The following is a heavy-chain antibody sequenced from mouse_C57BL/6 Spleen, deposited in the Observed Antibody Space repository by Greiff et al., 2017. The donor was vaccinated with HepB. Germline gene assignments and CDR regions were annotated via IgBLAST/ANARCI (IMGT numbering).Heavy chain of an antibody. CDR1: GYTFTSYW. J-gene: IGHJ1*03. V-gene: IGHV1-69*01. Sequence: VQLQQPGAELVMPGASVKLSCKASGYTFTSYWMHWVKQRPGQGLEWIGEIDPSDSYTNYNQKFKGKSTLTVDKSSSTAYMQLSSLTSEDSAVYYCARKNDYDLSYWYFDVWGTGTTVTVSS. CDR3: ARKNDYDLSYWYFDV. CDR2: IDPSDSYT. D-gene: IGHD2-4*01.